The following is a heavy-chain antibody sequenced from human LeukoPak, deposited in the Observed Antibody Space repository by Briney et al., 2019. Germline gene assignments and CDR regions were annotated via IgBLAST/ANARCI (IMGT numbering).Heavy chain of an antibody. CDR3: ARALCSSNSCYYFDY. V-gene: IGHV1-2*02. D-gene: IGHD2-2*01. CDR1: GYTFTGYY. J-gene: IGHJ4*02. Sequence: ASVKVSCKASGYTFTGYYIHWVRQAPGQGLEWMGWINPNSGGTNSAQKFQGRVTLTRDTSISTAYMELSGLRSDDTAVYYCARALCSSNSCYYFDYWGQGTLVTVSS. CDR2: INPNSGGT.